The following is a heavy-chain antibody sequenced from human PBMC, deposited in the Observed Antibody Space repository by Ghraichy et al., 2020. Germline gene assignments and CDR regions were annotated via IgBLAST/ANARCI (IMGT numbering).Heavy chain of an antibody. D-gene: IGHD6-19*01. Sequence: AGSLRLSCEASGFTVSTFAMSWVRQAPGKGLEWVSGISSSGGSTFYSDSVRGRFSISRDNSKNTLHLQMNSLRDEDTALYYCTKQKGWYKENYAFDYWGRGTLVTVSS. J-gene: IGHJ4*02. CDR2: ISSSGGST. CDR3: TKQKGWYKENYAFDY. CDR1: GFTVSTFA. V-gene: IGHV3-23*01.